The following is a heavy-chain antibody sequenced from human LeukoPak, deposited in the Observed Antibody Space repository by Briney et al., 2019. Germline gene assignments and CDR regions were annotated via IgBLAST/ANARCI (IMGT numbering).Heavy chain of an antibody. CDR3: ARVRYFDGLQYYFDY. CDR1: GFTVSSNY. V-gene: IGHV3-53*01. Sequence: GGSLRLSCAASGFTVSSNYMSWVRQAPGKGLEWVSVIYSGGSTYYADSVKGRFTISRDNSKNTLYLQMNSLRAEDTAVYYCARVRYFDGLQYYFDYGGQEPLVPVPS. CDR2: IYSGGST. J-gene: IGHJ4*02. D-gene: IGHD3-9*01.